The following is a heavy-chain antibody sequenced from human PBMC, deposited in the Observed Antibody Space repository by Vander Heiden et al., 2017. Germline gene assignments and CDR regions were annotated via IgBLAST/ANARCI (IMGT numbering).Heavy chain of an antibody. CDR3: ARYCSSASCYKFDY. J-gene: IGHJ4*02. CDR1: GYTFTDYD. V-gene: IGHV1-8*01. D-gene: IGHD2-2*01. CDR2: MDPKTGKT. Sequence: QVQLVQSGAEVRKPGASLQVSCQASGYTFTDYDINWVRQAAGQGLEWVGWMDPKTGKTGYAQKFQGRVAMTRNTSITTASMELSSLRSEDTAVYYCARYCSSASCYKFDYWGQGTLVTVSS.